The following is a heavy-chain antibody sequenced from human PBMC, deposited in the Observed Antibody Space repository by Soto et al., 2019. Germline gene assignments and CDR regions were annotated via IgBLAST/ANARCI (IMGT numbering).Heavy chain of an antibody. D-gene: IGHD5-18*01. CDR1: GGSISSGGYY. Sequence: QVQLQESGPGLVKPSQTLSLTCTVSGGSISSGGYYWSWIRQHPGKGLEWIGYIYYSGSTYYNPSLKSRVTISVDTSKNQFSLKLSSVTAADTAVYYCALFKGGIQLWLNGMYVWGQRTTVTVSS. V-gene: IGHV4-31*03. J-gene: IGHJ6*02. CDR2: IYYSGST. CDR3: ALFKGGIQLWLNGMYV.